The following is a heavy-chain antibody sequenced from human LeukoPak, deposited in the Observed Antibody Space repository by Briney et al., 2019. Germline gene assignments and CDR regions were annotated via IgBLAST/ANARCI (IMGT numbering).Heavy chain of an antibody. CDR1: GGTFSSYA. J-gene: IGHJ6*03. V-gene: IGHV1-69*13. CDR3: ASDPVIVGAKLSYYYYYMDV. Sequence: ASVKVSCKASGGTFSSYAISWVRQAPGQGLEWMGGIIPIFGTANYAQKFQGRVTITADESTSTAYIELSSLRSEDTAVYYCASDPVIVGAKLSYYYYYMDVWGKGTTVTVSS. CDR2: IIPIFGTA. D-gene: IGHD1-26*01.